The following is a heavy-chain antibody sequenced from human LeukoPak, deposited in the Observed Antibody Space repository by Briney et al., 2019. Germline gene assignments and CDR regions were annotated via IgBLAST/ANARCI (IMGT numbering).Heavy chain of an antibody. CDR2: IIPIFGTA. CDR3: ARPMTTVTTWPELDAFDI. V-gene: IGHV1-69*13. J-gene: IGHJ3*02. Sequence: SVKVSCKASGGTFSSYAISWVRQALGQGLEWMGGIIPIFGTANYAQKFQGRVTITADESTSTAYMELSSLRSEDTAVYYCARPMTTVTTWPELDAFDIWGQGTMVTVSS. CDR1: GGTFSSYA. D-gene: IGHD4-17*01.